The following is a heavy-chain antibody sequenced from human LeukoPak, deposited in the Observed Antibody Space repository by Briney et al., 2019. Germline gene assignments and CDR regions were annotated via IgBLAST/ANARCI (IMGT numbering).Heavy chain of an antibody. J-gene: IGHJ2*01. CDR3: AKEGDTALVTGYFDL. V-gene: IGHV1-69*13. Sequence: GASVKVSCKASGGTFGSYVISWVRQAPGQGLEWMGGIIPIFGTAHYAQKFQGGLTITADESTSTVYMEMSSLRSEDTAMYYCAKEGDTALVTGYFDLWSRGTLVTVSS. CDR1: GGTFGSYV. D-gene: IGHD5-18*01. CDR2: IIPIFGTA.